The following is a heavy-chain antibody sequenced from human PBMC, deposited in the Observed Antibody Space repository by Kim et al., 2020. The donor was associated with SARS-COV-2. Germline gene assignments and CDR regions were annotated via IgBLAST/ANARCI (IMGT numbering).Heavy chain of an antibody. J-gene: IGHJ4*02. CDR2: INHSGTT. D-gene: IGHD3-16*02. CDR3: ARAREIPNYVWGSYRDSVSTQRIQATPPYFDY. CDR1: GGSFSGYY. Sequence: SETLSLTCAVYGGSFSGYYWSWIRQPPGKGLEWIGEINHSGTTNYNPSPKSRVTISVDTSKNQFSLKLSSVTAADTAAYYCARAREIPNYVWGSYRDSVSTQRIQATPPYFDYWGQGILVTVSS. V-gene: IGHV4-34*01.